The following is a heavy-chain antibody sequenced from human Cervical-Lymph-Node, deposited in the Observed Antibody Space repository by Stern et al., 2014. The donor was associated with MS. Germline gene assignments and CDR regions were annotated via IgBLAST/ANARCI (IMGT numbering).Heavy chain of an antibody. J-gene: IGHJ5*02. CDR3: GRGVAATRGYFDT. CDR2: INWNGDIV. Sequence: EVQLVESGGGLVQPGRSLRLSCEASGLTFNNYAMHWVRQASGQGLEWVSGINWNGDIVTYADSVKARFTVSRDNAKTSLYLQMNSLRPEDTAFYFCGRGVAATRGYFDTWGQGTLVTVSS. V-gene: IGHV3-9*01. CDR1: GLTFNNYA. D-gene: IGHD5-12*01.